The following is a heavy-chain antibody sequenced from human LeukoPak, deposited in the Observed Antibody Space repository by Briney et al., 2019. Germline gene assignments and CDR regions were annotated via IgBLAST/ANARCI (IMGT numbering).Heavy chain of an antibody. J-gene: IGHJ6*03. Sequence: ASVKVSCKASGGTFSSYAISWVRQAPGQGLEWMGRIIPILGIANYAQKFQGRVTITADESTSTAYMELSSLRSEDTAVYYCATDLIAARVRSYYYYMDVWGKGTTVTVSS. D-gene: IGHD6-6*01. CDR3: ATDLIAARVRSYYYYMDV. CDR2: IIPILGIA. V-gene: IGHV1-69*04. CDR1: GGTFSSYA.